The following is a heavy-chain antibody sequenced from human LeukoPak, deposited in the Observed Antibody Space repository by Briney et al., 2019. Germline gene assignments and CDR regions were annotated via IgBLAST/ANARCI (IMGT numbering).Heavy chain of an antibody. CDR3: ARGRGYRDYDRPLDY. D-gene: IGHD5-12*01. V-gene: IGHV3-53*01. CDR2: ITSGGNT. CDR1: GFTVSSNY. J-gene: IGHJ4*02. Sequence: GGSLRLSCAASGFTVSSNYMNWVRQAQGKGLEWVSVITSGGNTYYADSVKGRFTTSRDNSKNTLYVQMNSLRAEDTAIYYCARGRGYRDYDRPLDYWGQGTLVTVSS.